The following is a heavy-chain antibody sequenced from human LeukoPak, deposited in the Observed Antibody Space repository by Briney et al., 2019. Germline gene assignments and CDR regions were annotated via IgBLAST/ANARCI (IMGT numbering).Heavy chain of an antibody. D-gene: IGHD6-13*01. CDR2: IVVGSGNT. CDR1: EFTFTSSA. Sequence: GASVKVSCKASEFTFTSSAVQWVRQARGQRLEWIGWIVVGSGNTNYAQKFQERVTITRDMSTSTAYMELSSLRSEDTAVYYCAAVPPSSSWHQLDYWGQGTLVTVSS. V-gene: IGHV1-58*01. J-gene: IGHJ4*02. CDR3: AAVPPSSSWHQLDY.